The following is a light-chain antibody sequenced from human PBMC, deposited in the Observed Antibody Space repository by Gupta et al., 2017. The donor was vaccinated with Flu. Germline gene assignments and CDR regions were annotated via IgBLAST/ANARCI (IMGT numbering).Light chain of an antibody. CDR2: LVS. J-gene: IGKJ1*01. Sequence: DVVMTQSPLFLAVTLGQPASISCRSSQGLVYSDGNTYLHWFQQRPGQSPRRLIHLVSSRDSGVPDRFSGSGSGTYFTLRISRVEADDVGVYYCRQGEHCPRTFGQGTKVEI. CDR1: QGLVYSDGNTY. V-gene: IGKV2-30*01. CDR3: RQGEHCPRT.